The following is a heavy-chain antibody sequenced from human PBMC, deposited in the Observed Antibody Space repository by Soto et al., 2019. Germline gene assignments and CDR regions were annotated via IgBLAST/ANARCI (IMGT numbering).Heavy chain of an antibody. D-gene: IGHD3-3*01. CDR3: ASTITIFGVVILFGY. CDR2: IYYSGST. CDR1: GGSISSGGYY. V-gene: IGHV4-31*03. Sequence: SDTLSLTCTVSGGSISSGGYYWSWIRQHPGKGLEWIGYIYYSGSTYYNPSLKSRVTISVDTSKNQFSLKLSSVTAADTAVYYCASTITIFGVVILFGYWGQGTLVTVSS. J-gene: IGHJ4*02.